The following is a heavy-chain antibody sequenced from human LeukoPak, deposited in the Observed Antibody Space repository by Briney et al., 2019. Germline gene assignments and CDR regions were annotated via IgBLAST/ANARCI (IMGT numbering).Heavy chain of an antibody. CDR1: GGSISSSSYY. CDR2: IYYSGST. CDR3: ARIAADWNWFAP. V-gene: IGHV4-39*01. J-gene: IGHJ5*02. D-gene: IGHD6-13*01. Sequence: TSETLSLTCTVSGGSISSSSYYWGWIRQPPGKGLEWIGSIYYSGSTYYNPSLKSRATLSVATSKHQCSLKLSSMTAADTAVYYCARIAADWNWFAPWGQGTLVTVSS.